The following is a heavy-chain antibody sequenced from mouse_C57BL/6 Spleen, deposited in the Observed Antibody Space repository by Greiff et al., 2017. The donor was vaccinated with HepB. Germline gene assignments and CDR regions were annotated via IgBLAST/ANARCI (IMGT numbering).Heavy chain of an antibody. V-gene: IGHV1-18*01. J-gene: IGHJ3*01. CDR2: INPNNGGT. Sequence: DVQLQESGPELVKPGASVKIPCKASGYTFTDYNMDWVKQSHGKSLEWIGDINPNNGGTIYNQKFKGKATLTVDKSSSTAYMELRSLTSEDTAVYYCARGELGRSAWFAYWGQGTLVTVSA. CDR1: GYTFTDYN. CDR3: ARGELGRSAWFAY. D-gene: IGHD4-1*01.